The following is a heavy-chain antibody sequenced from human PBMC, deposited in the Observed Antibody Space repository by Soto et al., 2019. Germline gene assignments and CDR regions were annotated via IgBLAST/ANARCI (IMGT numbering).Heavy chain of an antibody. CDR3: ARDLSLLWFGELLRGDYYGMDV. J-gene: IGHJ6*02. Sequence: QVQLVQSGAEVKKPGASVKVSCKASGYTFTSYYMHWVRQAPGQGLEWMGIINPSGGSTSYAQKFQGRVTMTRDTSTSTVYMELSSLGSEDTAVYYCARDLSLLWFGELLRGDYYGMDVWGQGTTVTVSS. V-gene: IGHV1-46*01. D-gene: IGHD3-10*01. CDR2: INPSGGST. CDR1: GYTFTSYY.